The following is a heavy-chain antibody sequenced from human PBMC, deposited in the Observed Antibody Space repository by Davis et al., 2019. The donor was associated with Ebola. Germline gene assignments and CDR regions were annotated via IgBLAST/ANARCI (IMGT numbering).Heavy chain of an antibody. CDR3: ARLLGGYYYGYFDF. D-gene: IGHD5-18*01. Sequence: MPSETLSLTCTVSGGSISGYYWSWIRQPPGKGLEWIGYIYYSGSTNYNPSLKSRVIISVDTSKNQFSLKLSSVTAADTAVYYCARLLGGYYYGYFDFWGQGTLVAVSS. CDR2: IYYSGST. V-gene: IGHV4-59*08. J-gene: IGHJ4*02. CDR1: GGSISGYY.